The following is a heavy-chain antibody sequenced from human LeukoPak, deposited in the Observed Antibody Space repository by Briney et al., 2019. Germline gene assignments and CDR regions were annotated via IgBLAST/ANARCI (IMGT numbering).Heavy chain of an antibody. V-gene: IGHV3-7*01. Sequence: GGSLRLTCVASGFRFGRDWISWVRQAPGKGLEWVACVKQDGTEKNYVVSVWGRFTVSVDNGKNSLYLQMNSVRAEDTAKYYCATLDSTKSVLWGRGTAVIVSS. CDR2: VKQDGTEK. J-gene: IGHJ1*01. D-gene: IGHD2-2*01. CDR1: GFRFGRDW. CDR3: ATLDSTKSVL.